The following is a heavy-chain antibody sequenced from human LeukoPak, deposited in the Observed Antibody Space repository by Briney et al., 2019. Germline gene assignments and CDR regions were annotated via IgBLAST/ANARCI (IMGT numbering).Heavy chain of an antibody. CDR3: ARDLISGDYTFDY. D-gene: IGHD1-26*01. Sequence: PGGSLRLSCAASGFTFSSFSMNGVRQAPGKGLEWVSYISSSSSTIYYADSVKGRFTISRDDAKNSLHLQMTSLRDEDTAVYYCARDLISGDYTFDYWGQGTLVTVSS. CDR1: GFTFSSFS. V-gene: IGHV3-48*02. J-gene: IGHJ4*02. CDR2: ISSSSSTI.